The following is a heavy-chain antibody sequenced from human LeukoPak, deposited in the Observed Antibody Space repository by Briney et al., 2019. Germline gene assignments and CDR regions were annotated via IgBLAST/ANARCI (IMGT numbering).Heavy chain of an antibody. CDR3: ARDRIQLWPPNYYYYYMDV. CDR1: GGSISSYY. J-gene: IGHJ6*03. D-gene: IGHD5-18*01. Sequence: SETLSLTCTVAGGSISSYYWSWIRQPPGKGLEWIGYIYYSGSTNYNPSLKSRVTISVDTPKNQFSLKLSSVTAADTAVYYCARDRIQLWPPNYYYYYMDVWGKGTTVTISS. CDR2: IYYSGST. V-gene: IGHV4-59*01.